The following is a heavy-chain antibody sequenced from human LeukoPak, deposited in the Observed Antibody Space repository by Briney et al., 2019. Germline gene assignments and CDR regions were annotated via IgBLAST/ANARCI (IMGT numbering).Heavy chain of an antibody. J-gene: IGHJ4*02. CDR3: ARDEGSAYPFDY. CDR2: IYYSGST. V-gene: IGHV4-39*07. Sequence: SETLSLTCTVSGGSISSSSYYWGWIRQPPGKGLEWIGSIYYSGSTYYNPSLKSRVTISVDTSKNQFSLNLNSVAAADTAVYFCARDEGSAYPFDYWGQGTLVTVSS. CDR1: GGSISSSSYY. D-gene: IGHD3-22*01.